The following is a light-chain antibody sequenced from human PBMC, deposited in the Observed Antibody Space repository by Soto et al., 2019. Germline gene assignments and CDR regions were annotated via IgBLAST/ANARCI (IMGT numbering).Light chain of an antibody. V-gene: IGKV1-5*03. CDR3: QQYTSSPIT. J-gene: IGKJ4*01. Sequence: DIQMTQSPSTLYASVGDRVTITCRASQSIGASLAWCQQKPGKAPTLLIYKASSLESGVPSRFSGSGSGTDFTLTISTLQPDDFATYYCQQYTSSPITFGGGTKVEIK. CDR1: QSIGAS. CDR2: KAS.